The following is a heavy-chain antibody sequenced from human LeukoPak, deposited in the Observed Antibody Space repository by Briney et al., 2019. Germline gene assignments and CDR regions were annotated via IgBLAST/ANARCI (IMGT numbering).Heavy chain of an antibody. J-gene: IGHJ4*02. V-gene: IGHV3-23*01. CDR1: GFTSTSYA. Sequence: GGSLRLSCAPSGFTSTSYAMSWVHHAPGKGLEWVSAISGSVASTYYADSVRGRFTISRDNSKNTLYLQMNSLRAEDTAVYYCAMVWGGYCSSTSCGNAYWGQGTLVTVSS. CDR2: ISGSVAST. D-gene: IGHD2-2*01. CDR3: AMVWGGYCSSTSCGNAY.